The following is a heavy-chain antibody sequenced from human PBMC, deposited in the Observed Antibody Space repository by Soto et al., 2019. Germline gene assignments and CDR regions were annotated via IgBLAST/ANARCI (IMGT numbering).Heavy chain of an antibody. CDR3: ARDQKPLALAAAGRGYYYYGMDV. CDR1: GGTFSSYA. D-gene: IGHD6-13*01. CDR2: IIPIFGTA. J-gene: IGHJ6*02. Sequence: SVKVSCKASGGTFSSYAISWVRQAPRQGLEWMGGIIPIFGTANYAQKFQGRVTITADESTSTAYMELSSLRSEDTAVYYCARDQKPLALAAAGRGYYYYGMDVWGQGTTVTVSS. V-gene: IGHV1-69*13.